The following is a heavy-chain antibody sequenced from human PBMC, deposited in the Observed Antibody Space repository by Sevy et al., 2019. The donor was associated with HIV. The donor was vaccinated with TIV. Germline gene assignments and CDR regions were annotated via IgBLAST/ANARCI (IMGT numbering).Heavy chain of an antibody. CDR2: ISYEGGVK. V-gene: IGHV3-30*04. J-gene: IGHJ6*02. CDR3: ARDLPSAVINPFYYYGLDV. Sequence: GGSLRLSCAASGFTFSIYAMHWVRQAPDKGLEWVAVISYEGGVKYFADSVKGPITISRDNSKNTLYLQMNSLRPEDTAVYYCARDLPSAVINPFYYYGLDVWGQGTTVTVSS. D-gene: IGHD3-22*01. CDR1: GFTFSIYA.